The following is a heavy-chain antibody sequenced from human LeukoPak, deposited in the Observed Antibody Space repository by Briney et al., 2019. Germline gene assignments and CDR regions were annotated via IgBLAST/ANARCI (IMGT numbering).Heavy chain of an antibody. J-gene: IGHJ3*02. CDR3: ARGPYYYDSSGSVGDAFDI. CDR1: GYTFTSYD. Sequence: ASVNVSCKASGYTFTSYDINWVRQATGQGLEWMGWMNPNSGNTGYAQKFQGRVTMTRNTSISTAYMELSSLRSEDTAVYYCARGPYYYDSSGSVGDAFDIWGQGTMVAVSS. D-gene: IGHD3-22*01. V-gene: IGHV1-8*01. CDR2: MNPNSGNT.